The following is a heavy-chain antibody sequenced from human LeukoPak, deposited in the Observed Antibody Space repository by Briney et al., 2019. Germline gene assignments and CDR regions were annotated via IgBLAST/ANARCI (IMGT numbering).Heavy chain of an antibody. Sequence: PGGSLRLSCAASGFTFSSYEMNWVRQAPGKGLEWVSYISSSGSTIYYADSVKGRFTISRDNSKNTLYLQMNSLRAEDTAVYYCAKGGTVSLIRFDPWGQGTLVTVSS. CDR1: GFTFSSYE. CDR3: AKGGTVSLIRFDP. CDR2: ISSSGSTI. V-gene: IGHV3-48*03. J-gene: IGHJ5*02. D-gene: IGHD4-17*01.